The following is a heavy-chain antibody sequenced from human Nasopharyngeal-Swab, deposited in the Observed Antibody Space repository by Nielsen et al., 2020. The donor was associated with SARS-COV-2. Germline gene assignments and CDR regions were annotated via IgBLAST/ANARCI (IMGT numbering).Heavy chain of an antibody. V-gene: IGHV3-30*04. CDR2: ISYDASDK. D-gene: IGHD3-9*01. CDR3: ARGCVLTGPSCYYYGMDV. CDR1: GFTFSSYT. J-gene: IGHJ6*02. Sequence: GESLKISCAASGFTFSSYTIHWVRQAPVKGLEWVAVISYDASDKYYADSVKGRFTLSRDNSKNTVYLQMNSLRAEDTAVYYCARGCVLTGPSCYYYGMDVWGQGTTVTVSS.